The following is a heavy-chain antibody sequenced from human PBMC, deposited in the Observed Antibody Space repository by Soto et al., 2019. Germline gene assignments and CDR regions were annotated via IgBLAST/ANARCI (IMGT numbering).Heavy chain of an antibody. CDR3: ARQIYDSSGYYYAY. CDR1: GGSISSSSYY. V-gene: IGHV4-39*01. J-gene: IGHJ4*02. Sequence: QMQLQESGPGLVKPSETLSLTCTVSGGSISSSSYYWGWIRQPPGQGLEWLGTIYSLGNTYYTPSLKRRVTISVDKSKSQLFLKLSSVTAPDTAVYYCARQIYDSSGYYYAYWGQGTLFTVSS. D-gene: IGHD3-22*01. CDR2: IYSLGNT.